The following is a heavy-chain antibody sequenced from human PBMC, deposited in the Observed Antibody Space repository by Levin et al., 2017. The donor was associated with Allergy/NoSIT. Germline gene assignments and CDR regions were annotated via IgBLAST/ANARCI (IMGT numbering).Heavy chain of an antibody. Sequence: PGGSLRLSCAASGFTVSSNYMSWVRQAPGKGLEWVAVIYSGGYTHYADSVKGRFTISRDNSKNTLFLQMNSLRAEDTAVYYCASRIAVAWGHINWGQGTLVTVSS. CDR2: IYSGGYT. D-gene: IGHD6-19*01. CDR3: ASRIAVAWGHIN. V-gene: IGHV3-53*01. CDR1: GFTVSSNY. J-gene: IGHJ4*02.